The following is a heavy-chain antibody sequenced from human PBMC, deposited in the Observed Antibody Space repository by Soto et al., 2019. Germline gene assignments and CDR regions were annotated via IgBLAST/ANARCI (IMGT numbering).Heavy chain of an antibody. CDR3: ARGRYGDY. J-gene: IGHJ4*02. V-gene: IGHV1-18*01. CDR2: ISAQNGNT. Sequence: QVHLVQSGAEVKKPGASVKVSCKGSGYAFTTYGITWVRQAPGQGLEWMGWISAQNGNTNYAQKLQGRVTVTRDTSTSTAYMELRSLRSDDTVVYYCARGRYGDYWGQGALVTVSS. CDR1: GYAFTTYG. D-gene: IGHD1-1*01.